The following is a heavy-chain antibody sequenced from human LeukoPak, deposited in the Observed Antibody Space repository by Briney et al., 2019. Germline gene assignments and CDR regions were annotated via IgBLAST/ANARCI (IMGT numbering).Heavy chain of an antibody. Sequence: SETLSLTCTVSGGSISSYYWSWIRQPAGKGLEWIGRIYTSGSTNYNPSLKSRVTMSVDTSKNQFSLKLSSVTAADTAVYYCARHGGDLLWFGELYHWFDPWGQGTLVTVSS. CDR1: GGSISSYY. CDR2: IYTSGST. V-gene: IGHV4-4*07. CDR3: ARHGGDLLWFGELYHWFDP. J-gene: IGHJ5*02. D-gene: IGHD3-10*01.